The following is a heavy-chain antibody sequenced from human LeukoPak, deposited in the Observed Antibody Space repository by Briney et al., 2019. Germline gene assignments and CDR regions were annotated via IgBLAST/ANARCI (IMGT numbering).Heavy chain of an antibody. CDR2: ISGSGGST. CDR1: GFTFSSYA. J-gene: IGHJ4*02. CDR3: AKGWGYSSSWTGLFDY. D-gene: IGHD6-13*01. V-gene: IGHV3-23*01. Sequence: GGPLRLSCAATGFTFSSYAMSWVRQAPGKGLEWVSAISGSGGSTYYADSVKGRFTISRDNSKNTLFLQMTGLRAEDTAVYYCAKGWGYSSSWTGLFDYWGQGTLVTVSS.